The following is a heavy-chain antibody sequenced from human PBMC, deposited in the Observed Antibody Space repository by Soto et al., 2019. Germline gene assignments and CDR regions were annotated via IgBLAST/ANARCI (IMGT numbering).Heavy chain of an antibody. CDR2: TIPIFGTA. Sequence: ASVKVSCKASGGTFSSYAISWVRQAPGQGLEWMGGTIPIFGTANYAQKFQGRVTITADKSTSTACMELSSLRSEDTAVYYCASDRRIYYDFWSGHYGMDVWGQGTTVTVSS. J-gene: IGHJ6*02. CDR3: ASDRRIYYDFWSGHYGMDV. CDR1: GGTFSSYA. V-gene: IGHV1-69*06. D-gene: IGHD3-3*01.